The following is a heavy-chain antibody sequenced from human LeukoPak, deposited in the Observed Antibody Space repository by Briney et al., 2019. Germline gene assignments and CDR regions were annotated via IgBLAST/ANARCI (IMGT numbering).Heavy chain of an antibody. CDR3: ATVGDILTPYYDY. CDR2: IKSKTDGGAK. J-gene: IGHJ4*02. CDR1: GFRFSSYW. Sequence: GGSLRLSCAASGFRFSSYWMNWVRQAPGKGLEWVGRIKSKTDGGAKDYAASVMGRFTISRDDSKNTLYLQMNSLKTEDTAVYYCATVGDILTPYYDYWGQGSLVTVSS. V-gene: IGHV3-15*01. D-gene: IGHD3-9*01.